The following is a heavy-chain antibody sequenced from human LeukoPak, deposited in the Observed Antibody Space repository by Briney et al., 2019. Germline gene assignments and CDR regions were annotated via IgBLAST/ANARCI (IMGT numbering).Heavy chain of an antibody. V-gene: IGHV3-7*03. Sequence: GGSLRLSCAASGFIFSSYWMTWVRQAPGKGLEWVANIKQDGSDKYYVDSVKGRFTISRDNAKNSLYLQMNSLRAEDTAVYYCVRDWYYYDSITGDYYYYGMDVWGQGTTVTVSS. CDR1: GFIFSSYW. J-gene: IGHJ6*02. CDR2: IKQDGSDK. CDR3: VRDWYYYDSITGDYYYYGMDV. D-gene: IGHD3-22*01.